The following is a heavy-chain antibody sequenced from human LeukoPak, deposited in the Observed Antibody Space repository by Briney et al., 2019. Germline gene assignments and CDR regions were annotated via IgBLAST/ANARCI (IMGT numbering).Heavy chain of an antibody. Sequence: GGSLRLSCAASGFTFSSYAMSWVRQAPGKGLDWVSTTSGSGGSTYYADSVKGRFTISRDNSKNTLYLQMNSLRAEDTAVYYCAKSTGDRRSFDYWGQGTLVTVSS. CDR1: GFTFSSYA. CDR2: TSGSGGST. D-gene: IGHD4-17*01. CDR3: AKSTGDRRSFDY. V-gene: IGHV3-23*01. J-gene: IGHJ4*02.